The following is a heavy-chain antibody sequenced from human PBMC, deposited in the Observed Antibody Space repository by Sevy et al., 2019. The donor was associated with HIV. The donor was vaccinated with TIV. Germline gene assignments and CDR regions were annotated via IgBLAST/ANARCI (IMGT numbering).Heavy chain of an antibody. CDR2: ISNHGRNQ. J-gene: IGHJ4*02. CDR3: ARKQFVLPFDY. D-gene: IGHD6-6*01. CDR1: GFTFSDYD. V-gene: IGHV3-30*04. Sequence: GGSLRLSCAASGFTFSDYDIHWVRQAPGKGLEWLAVISNHGRNQFYADSVRGRFTISRDDSKNTVYLQMNSLRPDDTAVYYCARKQFVLPFDYWGQGTLVTVSS.